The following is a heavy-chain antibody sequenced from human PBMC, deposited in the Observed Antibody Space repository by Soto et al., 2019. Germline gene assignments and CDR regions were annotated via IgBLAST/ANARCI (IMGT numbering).Heavy chain of an antibody. CDR3: ARGGFRGYSYGTDYYYYGMDG. Sequence: VASVKVSCKASGGTFSSYAISWVRQAPGQGLEWMGGIIPIFGTANYAQKFQGRVTITADESTSTAYMELSSLRSEDTAVYYCARGGFRGYSYGTDYYYYGMDGGGQGTTVTVAS. CDR1: GGTFSSYA. V-gene: IGHV1-69*13. CDR2: IIPIFGTA. D-gene: IGHD5-18*01. J-gene: IGHJ6*02.